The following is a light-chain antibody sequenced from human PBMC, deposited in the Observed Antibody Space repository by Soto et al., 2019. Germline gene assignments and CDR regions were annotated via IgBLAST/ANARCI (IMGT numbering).Light chain of an antibody. CDR1: QGISNY. V-gene: IGKV1-9*01. CDR2: AAS. J-gene: IGKJ5*01. CDR3: QQLTSYPRST. Sequence: DIQLTQSPSFLSASVGARVPITCRASQGISNYLAWYQQRPGKAPKLLIYAASTLQTGVPSRFSGSGSGTEFTLTISSLQPEDFATYHCQQLTSYPRSTFGQGTRLEIK.